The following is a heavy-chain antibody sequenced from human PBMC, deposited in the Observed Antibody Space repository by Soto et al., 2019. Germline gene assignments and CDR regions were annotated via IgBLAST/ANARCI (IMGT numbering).Heavy chain of an antibody. V-gene: IGHV3-9*01. CDR1: GFTFDDYA. J-gene: IGHJ4*02. CDR3: AKDAAHLGELSLSQLFDY. D-gene: IGHD3-16*02. Sequence: EVQLVESGGGLVQPGRSLRLSCAASGFTFDDYAMHWVRQAPGKGLEWVSGISWNSGSIGYADSVKGRFTISRDNAKNSLDLQMNSLRAEDTALYYCAKDAAHLGELSLSQLFDYWGQGTLVTVSS. CDR2: ISWNSGSI.